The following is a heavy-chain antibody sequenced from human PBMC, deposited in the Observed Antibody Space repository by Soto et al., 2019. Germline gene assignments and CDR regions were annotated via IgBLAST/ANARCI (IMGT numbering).Heavy chain of an antibody. CDR3: ARGSLGTYYDFWSGYYNYYGMDV. Sequence: SVKVSCKASGGTFSSYAISWVRQAPGQGLEWMGGIIPIFGTANYAQKFQGRVTITADESTSTAYMELSSLRSEDTAVYYCARGSLGTYYDFWSGYYNYYGMDVWGQGTTVTVSS. CDR1: GGTFSSYA. D-gene: IGHD3-3*01. CDR2: IIPIFGTA. J-gene: IGHJ6*02. V-gene: IGHV1-69*13.